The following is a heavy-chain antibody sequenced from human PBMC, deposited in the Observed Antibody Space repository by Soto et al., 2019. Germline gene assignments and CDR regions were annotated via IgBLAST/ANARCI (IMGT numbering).Heavy chain of an antibody. CDR1: GVSINSYY. D-gene: IGHD1-26*01. Sequence: QVQLQESGPGLVKPSETLSLICAGSGVSINSYYWSWIRQPPGKALEWIGYIYYSGTTNYNPSLKSRVTISVDTSKNQFSLRLSSVTAADTAVYYSARASGRYAITAYDVWGPGTLVTVSS. J-gene: IGHJ3*01. CDR3: ARASGRYAITAYDV. CDR2: IYYSGTT. V-gene: IGHV4-59*01.